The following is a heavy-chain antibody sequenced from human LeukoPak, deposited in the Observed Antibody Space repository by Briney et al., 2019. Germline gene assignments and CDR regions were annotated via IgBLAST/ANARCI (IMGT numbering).Heavy chain of an antibody. CDR1: GFTFSSYW. Sequence: GGSLRLSCAASGFTFSSYWMHWVRQAPGKGLVWVSRINSDGSSTSYADSVKGRFTISRDNSKNTLYLQMNSLRAEDTAVYHCAKDRGVAGATVWFFDYWGQGTLVTVSS. CDR3: AKDRGVAGATVWFFDY. V-gene: IGHV3-74*01. CDR2: INSDGSST. D-gene: IGHD1-26*01. J-gene: IGHJ4*02.